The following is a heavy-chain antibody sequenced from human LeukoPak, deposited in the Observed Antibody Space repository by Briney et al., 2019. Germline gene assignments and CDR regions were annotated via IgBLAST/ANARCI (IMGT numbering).Heavy chain of an antibody. CDR2: IRYDGRNK. D-gene: IGHD6-13*01. J-gene: IGHJ4*02. CDR1: GFTLTSYG. CDR3: AKEKGAPAGLFDS. V-gene: IGHV3-30*02. Sequence: GGSLRLSCAASGFTLTSYGMHWVRQAPGKGLRWVAFIRYDGRNKYYGDSGKGRFTISRDNSKNTLFLQMNSLRPEDTAVYYCAKEKGAPAGLFDSWGQGTPVTVSS.